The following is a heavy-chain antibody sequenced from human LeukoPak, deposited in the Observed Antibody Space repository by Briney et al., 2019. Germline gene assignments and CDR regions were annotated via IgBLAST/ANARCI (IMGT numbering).Heavy chain of an antibody. J-gene: IGHJ4*02. CDR2: IIPILGIA. V-gene: IGHV1-69*04. D-gene: IGHD3-10*01. Sequence: SVKVSCKASGGTFSSYAISWVRQAPGQGLEWMGRIIPILGIANYAQKFQGRVTITADKSTSTAYMELSSLRSEDTAVYYCATRITMVRGYYFDYWGQGTLVTVSS. CDR1: GGTFSSYA. CDR3: ATRITMVRGYYFDY.